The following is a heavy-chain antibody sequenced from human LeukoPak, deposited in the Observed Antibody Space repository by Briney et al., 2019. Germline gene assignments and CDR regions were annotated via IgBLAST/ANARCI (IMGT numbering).Heavy chain of an antibody. D-gene: IGHD3-10*01. CDR2: IYHSGST. V-gene: IGHV4-30-2*01. CDR3: ARMEYYYGSGRDAFDI. J-gene: IGHJ3*02. CDR1: GGSISSGGYS. Sequence: SQTLSLTCAVSGGSISSGGYSWSWIRQPPGKGLEWIGYIYHSGSTYYNPSLKSRVTISVDRSKNQFSLKLSSVTAADTAVYYCARMEYYYGSGRDAFDIWGQGTMVTVSS.